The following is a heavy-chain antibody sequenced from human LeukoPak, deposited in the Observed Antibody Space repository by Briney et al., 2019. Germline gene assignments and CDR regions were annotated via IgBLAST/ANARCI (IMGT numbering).Heavy chain of an antibody. CDR3: ARHRVVPAAPHY. CDR2: IDPSDSYT. CDR1: GYSFTSYW. Sequence: GESLKISCKGSGYSFTSYWISWVRQMPGKGLEWMGRIDPSDSYTNYSPSFQGHVTISADKSVSTAYLQWSSLKASDTAMYYCARHRVVPAAPHYWGQGTQVTVSS. V-gene: IGHV5-10-1*01. D-gene: IGHD2-2*01. J-gene: IGHJ4*02.